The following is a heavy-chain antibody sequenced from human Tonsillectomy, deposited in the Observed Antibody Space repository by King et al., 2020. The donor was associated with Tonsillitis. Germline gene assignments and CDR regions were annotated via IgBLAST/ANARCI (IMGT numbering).Heavy chain of an antibody. CDR1: GFTVSSHF. D-gene: IGHD3-10*01. CDR2: IYRDGST. CDR3: AGGCGGAWELLAF. V-gene: IGHV3-53*01. J-gene: IGHJ4*02. Sequence: VQLVESGGGLIQPGGSLSPSCAASGFTVSSHFMNWVRQAPGKGLEWVSVIYRDGSTYYADSVKGRFTIPRDNPKNTLYLHMNSLSAEDTAMYYFAGGCGGAWELLAFWGQGTLVTVSS.